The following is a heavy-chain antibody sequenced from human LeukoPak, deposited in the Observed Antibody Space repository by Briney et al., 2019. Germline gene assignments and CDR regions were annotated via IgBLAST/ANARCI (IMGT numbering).Heavy chain of an antibody. CDR2: ISPYNGNT. CDR1: GYTFSTNA. J-gene: IGHJ4*02. D-gene: IGHD6-13*01. V-gene: IGHV1-18*01. CDR3: ARGLGSSWQRSLDY. Sequence: VASVKVSCKASGYTFSTNAISWVRQAPGQGLEWMGWISPYNGNTNYAQKLQGRVTLTTDTSTSTAYLELRSLRSDDTAVYYCARGLGSSWQRSLDYWGQGTLVTVSS.